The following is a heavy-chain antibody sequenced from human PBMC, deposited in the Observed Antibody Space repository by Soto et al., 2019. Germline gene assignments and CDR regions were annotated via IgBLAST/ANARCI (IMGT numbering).Heavy chain of an antibody. Sequence: QVQLQESGPGLVRPSQTLSLTCTVSGGSITNGDYYWNWIRQHPGKGLEWIGYINYRGTTFYNPSLKSRVFIPVATSKTQFSLDLSSVTAADTAVYFCARDAPGEADCWGQGTLVTVSS. CDR3: ARDAPGEADC. J-gene: IGHJ4*02. V-gene: IGHV4-31*03. CDR1: GGSITNGDYY. D-gene: IGHD2-2*01. CDR2: INYRGTT.